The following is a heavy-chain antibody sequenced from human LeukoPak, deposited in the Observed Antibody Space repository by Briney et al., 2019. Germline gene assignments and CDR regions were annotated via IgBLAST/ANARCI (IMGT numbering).Heavy chain of an antibody. V-gene: IGHV4-59*01. CDR3: ARGLLGYYDSSGAIDY. CDR1: GGSISSYY. J-gene: IGHJ4*02. Sequence: SETLSLTCTVSGGSISSYYWSWIRQPPGKGLEWIGYIYYSGSTNYNPSLKSRVTISVDTSKNQFSLKLSSVTAADTAVYYCARGLLGYYDSSGAIDYWGQGTLVTVSS. D-gene: IGHD3-22*01. CDR2: IYYSGST.